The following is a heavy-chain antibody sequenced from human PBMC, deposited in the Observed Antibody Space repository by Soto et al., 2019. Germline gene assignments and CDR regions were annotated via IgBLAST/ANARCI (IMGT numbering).Heavy chain of an antibody. Sequence: ASVKVSCKASGYTLTSYYMHWARQAPGQGLEWMGIINPSGGSTSYAQKFQGRVTMTRDTSTSTVYMELSSLRSEDTAVYYCARDRVLRLRGWYYYYYYGMDVWGQGTTVTVSS. CDR3: ARDRVLRLRGWYYYYYYGMDV. D-gene: IGHD2-15*01. CDR1: GYTLTSYY. CDR2: INPSGGST. J-gene: IGHJ6*02. V-gene: IGHV1-46*01.